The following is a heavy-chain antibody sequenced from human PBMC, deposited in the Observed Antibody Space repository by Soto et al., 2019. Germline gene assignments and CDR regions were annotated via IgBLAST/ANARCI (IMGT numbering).Heavy chain of an antibody. J-gene: IGHJ3*02. CDR1: GGTFSSYA. CDR2: IIPIFGTA. Sequence: SVKVSCKASGGTFSSYAISWVRQAPGQGLEWMGGIIPIFGTANYAQKFQGRVTITADESTSTAYMELSSLRSEDTAVYYCARARAYDILSGYYKLGDAFDIWGQGTMVTVSS. V-gene: IGHV1-69*13. CDR3: ARARAYDILSGYYKLGDAFDI. D-gene: IGHD3-9*01.